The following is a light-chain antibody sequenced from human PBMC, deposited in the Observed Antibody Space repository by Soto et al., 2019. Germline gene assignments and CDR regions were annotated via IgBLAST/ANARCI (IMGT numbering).Light chain of an antibody. CDR1: QSLTWKY. CDR2: GVS. CDR3: QQYDVPLFT. Sequence: EVVLTQSPGTLSLSPGDRATLYCRASQSLTWKYLAWYQSKPGQPPRLLVYGVSARATGVPDRFSGSGSGTDFTLTISRLESEDFAVYYCQQYDVPLFTFGQGTKLEIK. V-gene: IGKV3-20*01. J-gene: IGKJ2*01.